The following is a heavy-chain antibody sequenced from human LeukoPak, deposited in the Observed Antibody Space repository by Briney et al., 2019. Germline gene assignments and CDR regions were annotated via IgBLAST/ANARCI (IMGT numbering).Heavy chain of an antibody. D-gene: IGHD1-1*01. J-gene: IGHJ6*04. CDR3: AKDKGWKDYYGMDV. Sequence: GGSLRLSCAASGFTFSSYGMHWVRQAPGKGLEWVAVISYDGSNKYYADSVKGRFTISRDNSKNTLYLQMNSLRAEDTAVYYCAKDKGWKDYYGMDVWGKGTTVTVSS. CDR2: ISYDGSNK. V-gene: IGHV3-30*18. CDR1: GFTFSSYG.